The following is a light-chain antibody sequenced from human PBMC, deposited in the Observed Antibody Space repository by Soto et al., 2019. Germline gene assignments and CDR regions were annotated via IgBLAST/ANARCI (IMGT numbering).Light chain of an antibody. J-gene: IGKJ1*01. CDR3: HQYGTSPQT. V-gene: IGKV3-20*01. CDR1: QSVSDTH. CDR2: DAS. Sequence: EIVLTQSPGALPLSAGESATLSCRASQSVSDTHVAWYQQRPGQAPRLLIYDASRRDIGVPDRFIGSGSATDFTLTISGLEPEDFEVYFCHQYGTSPQTFGQGTKVDI.